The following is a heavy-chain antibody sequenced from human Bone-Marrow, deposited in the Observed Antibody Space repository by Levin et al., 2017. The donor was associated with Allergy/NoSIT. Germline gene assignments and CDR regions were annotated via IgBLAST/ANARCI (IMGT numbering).Heavy chain of an antibody. V-gene: IGHV1-2*02. CDR2: INPNGGGT. Sequence: PLASVKVSCSTSGYTFTGFHIHWVRQAPGQGLKWMGWINPNGGGTSYAQSFQGRISLTRDTSITTVYMELRSLKSDDTAVYYCARANSAWRNGAFDFWGQGSLVTVSS. J-gene: IGHJ4*02. CDR1: GYTFTGFH. D-gene: IGHD2/OR15-2a*01. CDR3: ARANSAWRNGAFDF.